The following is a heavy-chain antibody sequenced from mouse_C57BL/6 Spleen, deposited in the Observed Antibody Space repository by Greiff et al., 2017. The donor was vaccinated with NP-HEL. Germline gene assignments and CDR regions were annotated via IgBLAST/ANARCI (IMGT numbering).Heavy chain of an antibody. D-gene: IGHD1-1*01. CDR2: IYPGDGDT. J-gene: IGHJ4*01. CDR1: GYAFSSSW. V-gene: IGHV1-82*01. Sequence: QVQLQQSGPELVKPGASVKISCKASGYAFSSSWMNWVKQRPGKGLVWIGRIYPGDGDTNYNGKFKGKATLTADKSSSTAYMQLSSLTSEDSAVYFCARAGSSSAMDYWGQGTSVTVSS. CDR3: ARAGSSSAMDY.